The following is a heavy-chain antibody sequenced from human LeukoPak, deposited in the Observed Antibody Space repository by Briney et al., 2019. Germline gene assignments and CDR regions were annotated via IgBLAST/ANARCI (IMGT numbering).Heavy chain of an antibody. Sequence: SVKVSCKASGFTFTSSAVQWVRQARGQRLEWIGWIVVGSGNTNYAQKFQERVTITRDMSTSTAYMELSSLRSDDTAVYYCARVSMIVVRSNFDYWGQGTLVTVSS. CDR2: IVVGSGNT. CDR3: ARVSMIVVRSNFDY. V-gene: IGHV1-58*01. CDR1: GFTFTSSA. D-gene: IGHD3-22*01. J-gene: IGHJ4*02.